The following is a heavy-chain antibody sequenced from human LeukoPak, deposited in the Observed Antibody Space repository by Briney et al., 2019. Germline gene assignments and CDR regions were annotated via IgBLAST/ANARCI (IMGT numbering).Heavy chain of an antibody. J-gene: IGHJ4*02. CDR1: GGSISSSDFN. Sequence: SETLSLTCTVSGGSISSSDFNWGWIRQPPGKGLEWIGVISYSGSTYYNPSLKSRVTISVDTSKNQFSLKLSSVTAADTAVYYCARGDGSSSWLSPFDYWGQGTLVTVSS. D-gene: IGHD6-13*01. CDR2: ISYSGST. CDR3: ARGDGSSSWLSPFDY. V-gene: IGHV4-39*07.